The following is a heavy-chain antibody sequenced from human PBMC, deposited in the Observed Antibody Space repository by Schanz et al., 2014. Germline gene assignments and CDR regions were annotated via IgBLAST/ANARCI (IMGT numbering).Heavy chain of an antibody. J-gene: IGHJ4*02. Sequence: EVQLVESGGGLVKPGGSLRLSCAASGFTFSSYAMSWVRQAPGKGLEWVSAISGSGGSTYYADSVKGRFTISRDNSKNTLYLQMNSLRAEDTALYYCVRDELLWFGEVLSLDYWGQGALVTVSS. D-gene: IGHD3-10*01. CDR2: ISGSGGST. V-gene: IGHV3-23*04. CDR1: GFTFSSYA. CDR3: VRDELLWFGEVLSLDY.